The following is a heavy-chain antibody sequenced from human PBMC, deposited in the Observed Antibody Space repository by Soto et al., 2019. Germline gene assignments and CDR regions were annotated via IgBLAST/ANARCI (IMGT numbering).Heavy chain of an antibody. CDR3: ARAYYYCSGGKFDY. V-gene: IGHV3-66*01. CDR2: IYSGGST. CDR1: GFTVSSNY. J-gene: IGHJ4*02. Sequence: EVQLVESGGGLVQPGGSLRLSCAASGFTVSSNYMSWVRQAPGKGLEWVSVIYSGGSTYYAGSVKGRFTISRDKSKNTLYLQMNSLRAEDTAVYYCARAYYYCSGGKFDYWGQGTLVTVSS. D-gene: IGHD3-10*01.